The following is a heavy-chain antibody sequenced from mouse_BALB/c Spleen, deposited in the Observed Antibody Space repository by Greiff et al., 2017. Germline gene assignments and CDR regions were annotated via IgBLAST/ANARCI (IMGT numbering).Heavy chain of an antibody. V-gene: IGHV5-6-5*01. CDR3: ARGNYGSSWYFDV. J-gene: IGHJ1*01. Sequence: VESGGGLVKPGGSLKLSCAASGFTFSSYAMSWVRQTPEKRLEWVASISSGGSTYYPDSVKGRFTISRDNARNILYLQMSSLRSEDTAMYYCARGNYGSSWYFDVWGAGTTVTVSS. D-gene: IGHD1-1*01. CDR2: ISSGGST. CDR1: GFTFSSYA.